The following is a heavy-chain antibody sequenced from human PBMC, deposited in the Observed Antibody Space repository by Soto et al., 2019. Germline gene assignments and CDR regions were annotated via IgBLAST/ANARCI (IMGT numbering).Heavy chain of an antibody. J-gene: IGHJ6*02. CDR3: ARFRPYSNYVGYWYYYGMDV. V-gene: IGHV4-59*01. CDR1: GGSISSYY. D-gene: IGHD4-4*01. CDR2: IYYSGST. Sequence: SETLSLTCTVSGGSISSYYWSWIRQPPGKGLEWIGYIYYSGSTNYNPSLKSRVTISVDTSKNQFSLKLSSVTAADTAVYYCARFRPYSNYVGYWYYYGMDVWGQGTTVTVSS.